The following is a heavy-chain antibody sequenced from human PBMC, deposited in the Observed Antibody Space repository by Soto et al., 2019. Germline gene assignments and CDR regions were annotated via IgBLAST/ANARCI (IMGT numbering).Heavy chain of an antibody. Sequence: EVQLVESGGGLVKPGGSLRLSCAASGFTFSSYSMNWVRQAPGKGLEWVSSISSSSSYIYYADSVKGRFTISRDNAKNSLYVQMNSLRAEDTAVYYCARVRTRGLNAFDIWGQGTMVTVSS. CDR2: ISSSSSYI. CDR1: GFTFSSYS. V-gene: IGHV3-21*01. J-gene: IGHJ3*02. CDR3: ARVRTRGLNAFDI.